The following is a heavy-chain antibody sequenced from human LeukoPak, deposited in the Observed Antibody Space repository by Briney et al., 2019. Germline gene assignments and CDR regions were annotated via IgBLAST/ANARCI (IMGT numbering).Heavy chain of an antibody. CDR1: GFTFDNYG. CDR3: AKVAVRGINGAFDI. D-gene: IGHD3-10*01. V-gene: IGHV3-9*01. CDR2: ISWNSGNI. Sequence: GGSLRLSCAASGFTFDNYGMHWVRQAPGKGLEWVSGISWNSGNIVYADSVKGRFTISRDKAKNSLYLQMNSLRAEDTALYYCAKVAVRGINGAFDIWGQGTMVTVSS. J-gene: IGHJ3*02.